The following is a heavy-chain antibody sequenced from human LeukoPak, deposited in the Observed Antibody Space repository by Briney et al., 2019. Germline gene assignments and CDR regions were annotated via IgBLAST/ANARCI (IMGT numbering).Heavy chain of an antibody. CDR2: IYHSGST. Sequence: PSETLSLTCAVSGGSTSSSNWWSWVRQPPGKGLEWIGEIYHSGSTNYNPSLKSRVTISVDKSKDQFSLKLSSVTAADTAVYYCATFRQFGELPSAGYYYYMDVWGKGTTVTVSS. CDR3: ATFRQFGELPSAGYYYYMDV. J-gene: IGHJ6*03. V-gene: IGHV4-4*02. CDR1: GGSTSSSNW. D-gene: IGHD3-10*01.